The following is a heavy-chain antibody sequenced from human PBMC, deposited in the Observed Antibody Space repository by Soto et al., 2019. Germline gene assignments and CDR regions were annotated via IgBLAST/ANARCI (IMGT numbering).Heavy chain of an antibody. D-gene: IGHD6-6*01. CDR1: GGSIGSGGYY. CDR2: IYYSGST. CDR3: ARARIQYSSSSGFDY. Sequence: PSEILSLTCTVSGGSIGSGGYYWSWIRQHPGKGLEWIGYIYYSGSTYYNPSLKSRVTISVDTSKNQFSLKLSSVTAADTAVYYCARARIQYSSSSGFDYWGQGTLVTVSS. V-gene: IGHV4-31*03. J-gene: IGHJ4*02.